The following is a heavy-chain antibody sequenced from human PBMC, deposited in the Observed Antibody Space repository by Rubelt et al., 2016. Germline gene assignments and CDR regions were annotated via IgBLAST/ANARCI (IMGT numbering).Heavy chain of an antibody. D-gene: IGHD3-3*01. CDR3: ARLPTSITIFGFDI. J-gene: IGHJ3*02. V-gene: IGHV3-74*01. Sequence: PGEGLVWVSRINSDGSSTSYADSVKGRFTISRDNAKNTLYLQMNSLRAVDTAVYYCARLPTSITIFGFDIWGQGTMVTVSS. CDR2: INSDGSST.